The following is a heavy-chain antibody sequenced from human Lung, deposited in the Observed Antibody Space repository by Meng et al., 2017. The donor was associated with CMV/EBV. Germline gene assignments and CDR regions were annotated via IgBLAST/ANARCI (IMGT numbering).Heavy chain of an antibody. CDR3: ARKDYYDISGHAFDI. Sequence: SETLSLTCAVYGGSFSGYYWSWIRQPPGKGLEWIAGINQSGSTNRNPTLKSRVTIPVDTSKNLFSLNLTSLTAADTAVYYCARKDYYDISGHAFDIWGQGTMVTVSS. J-gene: IGHJ3*02. V-gene: IGHV4-34*01. CDR1: GGSFSGYY. CDR2: INQSGST. D-gene: IGHD3-22*01.